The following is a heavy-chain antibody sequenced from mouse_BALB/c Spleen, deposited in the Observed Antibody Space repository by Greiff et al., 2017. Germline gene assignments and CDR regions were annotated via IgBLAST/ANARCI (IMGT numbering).Heavy chain of an antibody. D-gene: IGHD2-4*01. CDR1: GFTFSDYY. Sequence: EVMLVESGGGLVKPGGSLKLSCAASGFTFSDYYMYWVRQTPEKRLEWVATISDGGSYTYYPDSVKGRFTISRDNAKNNLYLQMSSLKSEDTAMYDCARGGYYDDDVYYAMDYWGQGTSVTVSS. CDR2: ISDGGSYT. J-gene: IGHJ4*01. CDR3: ARGGYYDDDVYYAMDY. V-gene: IGHV5-4*02.